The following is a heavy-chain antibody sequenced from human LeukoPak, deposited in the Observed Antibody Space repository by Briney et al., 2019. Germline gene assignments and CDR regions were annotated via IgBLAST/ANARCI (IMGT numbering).Heavy chain of an antibody. Sequence: ASVKVSCKASGYTFTSYDINWVRQATGQGLEWMGWMNPNSGNTGYAQKFQGRVTMTRNTSISTAYMELSSLRSEDTAVYYCARDPYSGSYGAYYYYYMDVWGKGTTVTISS. CDR1: GYTFTSYD. J-gene: IGHJ6*03. V-gene: IGHV1-8*01. CDR3: ARDPYSGSYGAYYYYYMDV. D-gene: IGHD1-26*01. CDR2: MNPNSGNT.